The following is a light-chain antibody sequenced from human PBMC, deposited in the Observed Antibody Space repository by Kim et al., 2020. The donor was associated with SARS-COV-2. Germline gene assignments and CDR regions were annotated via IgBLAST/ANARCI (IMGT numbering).Light chain of an antibody. Sequence: DIQMTQSPSSLSASVGDRVTITCRASQSISSHLNWYQQKPGKAPKLLVYAASTLQSAVPSRFSGSGSGTDFTLPISSLQPEDFATYSCQQTYSTPLTFGPGTKVDIK. J-gene: IGKJ3*01. CDR3: QQTYSTPLT. V-gene: IGKV1-39*01. CDR2: AAS. CDR1: QSISSH.